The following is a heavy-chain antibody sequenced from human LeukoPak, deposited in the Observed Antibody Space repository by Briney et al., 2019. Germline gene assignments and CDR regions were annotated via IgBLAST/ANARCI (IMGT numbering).Heavy chain of an antibody. V-gene: IGHV3-21*01. CDR3: ASIAVAGPASHDY. J-gene: IGHJ4*02. CDR1: GFTFSSHS. CDR2: ISSSGDYI. Sequence: GGALRLSCTASGFTFSSHSMNWVRQAPGKGLEWVSCISSSGDYIYYGDSVKGRFTISRDNAKNSLYLQMNGLRVEDTAVYYCASIAVAGPASHDYWGQGTLVTVSS. D-gene: IGHD6-19*01.